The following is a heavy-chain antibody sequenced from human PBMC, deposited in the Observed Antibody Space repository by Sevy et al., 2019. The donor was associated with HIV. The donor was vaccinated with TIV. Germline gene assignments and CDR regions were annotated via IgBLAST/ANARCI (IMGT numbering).Heavy chain of an antibody. CDR3: ARDLPPSATTVAHFDY. D-gene: IGHD4-17*01. Sequence: GGSLRLSCAASGFIFSSYEMSWVRQAPGNGLEWVSHISQSGGTTYYSDSVKGRFTISRDNAKNSLYLQMNSLRAEDTAIYYCARDLPPSATTVAHFDYSGQGTMVTVSS. V-gene: IGHV3-48*03. CDR1: GFIFSSYE. CDR2: ISQSGGTT. J-gene: IGHJ4*02.